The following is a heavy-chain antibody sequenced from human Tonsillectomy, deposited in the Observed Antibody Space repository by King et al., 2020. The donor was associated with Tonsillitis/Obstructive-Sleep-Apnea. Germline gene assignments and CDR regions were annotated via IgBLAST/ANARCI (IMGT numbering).Heavy chain of an antibody. D-gene: IGHD1-26*01. J-gene: IGHJ6*03. CDR2: ITAKNGET. CDR1: GYTFTTYG. V-gene: IGHV1-18*01. Sequence: QLVQSGVEVKKPGASVKVSCKASGYTFTTYGISWVRQAPGQGLEWMGWITAKNGETKYAQELQGRDTMTTDTSTSTAYLELRSLRSDDTAVYYCARGVGVTGWIDYYYMDVWGQGTTVTVSS. CDR3: ARGVGVTGWIDYYYMDV.